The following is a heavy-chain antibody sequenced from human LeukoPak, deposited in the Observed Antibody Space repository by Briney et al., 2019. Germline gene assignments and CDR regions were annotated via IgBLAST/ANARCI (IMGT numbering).Heavy chain of an antibody. CDR3: ARMSTSSWYVCDY. V-gene: IGHV3-7*01. J-gene: IGHJ4*02. Sequence: PGGSLRLSCAASGFSFSSYWMTWVRQAPGKGLEWVANIKQGGSEKYYVDSVMGRFTISRDNAKNSLYLQMNSLRAEDTAVYYCARMSTSSWYVCDYWGQGTLVTVSS. CDR1: GFSFSSYW. CDR2: IKQGGSEK. D-gene: IGHD6-13*01.